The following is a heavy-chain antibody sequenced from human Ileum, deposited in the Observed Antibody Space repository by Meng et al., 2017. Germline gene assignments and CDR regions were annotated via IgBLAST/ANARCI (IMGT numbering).Heavy chain of an antibody. CDR2: INRGGNT. J-gene: IGHJ4*02. V-gene: IGHV4-34*01. D-gene: IGHD6-13*01. CDR3: ARAWSSSCSFLDF. Sequence: QVQLRQLRAELLNPSAHLATLCAFSGGSLSGCYWIWSRPPPGKVLECSGKINRGGNTNYNPSLKSRITMSVDTSKNQFFLNLTSVTPADTAVYYCARAWSSSCSFLDFWGQGGLVTVSS. CDR1: GGSLSGCY.